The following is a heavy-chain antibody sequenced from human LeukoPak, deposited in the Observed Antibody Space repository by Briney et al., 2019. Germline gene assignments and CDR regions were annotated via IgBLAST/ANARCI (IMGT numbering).Heavy chain of an antibody. CDR1: GFTFSTYA. CDR2: ISGSGGST. Sequence: GGSLRLSCAASGFTFSTYAMSWVRQAPGKGLEWVSAISGSGGSTYYADSVKGRFTISRDNSKNTLFLQMNSLRAKDTAVYYCAKDTTWIQLWFSYWGQGTLVTVSS. D-gene: IGHD5-18*01. J-gene: IGHJ4*02. CDR3: AKDTTWIQLWFSY. V-gene: IGHV3-23*01.